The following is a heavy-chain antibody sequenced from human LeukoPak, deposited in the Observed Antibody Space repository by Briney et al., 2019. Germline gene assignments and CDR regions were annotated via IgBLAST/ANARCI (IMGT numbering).Heavy chain of an antibody. CDR1: GFTFDDYA. Sequence: GRSLRLSCAASGFTFDDYAMHWVRQAPGKGLEWVSGISWNSGSIGYADSVKGRFTISRDNAKNSLYLRMNSLRPEGMALYYCVKSIYYDSSGPFDYWGQGTLVTVSS. CDR3: VKSIYYDSSGPFDY. CDR2: ISWNSGSI. D-gene: IGHD3-22*01. V-gene: IGHV3-9*03. J-gene: IGHJ4*02.